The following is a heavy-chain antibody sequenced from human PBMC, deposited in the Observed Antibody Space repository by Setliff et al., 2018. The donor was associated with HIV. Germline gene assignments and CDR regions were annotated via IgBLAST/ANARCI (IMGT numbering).Heavy chain of an antibody. D-gene: IGHD1-26*01. CDR1: EYSFVSHG. CDR2: IRGSGADA. J-gene: IGHJ4*02. Sequence: GASVKVSCKTSEYSFVSHGMSWVRQAPGQGLEWVGWIRGSGADAKYAENLQGRVTLTMDISSSTGYMELRNLRSDDTAIYYCARSPDPYSGTTDYWGQGTLVTVSS. CDR3: ARSPDPYSGTTDY. V-gene: IGHV1-18*01.